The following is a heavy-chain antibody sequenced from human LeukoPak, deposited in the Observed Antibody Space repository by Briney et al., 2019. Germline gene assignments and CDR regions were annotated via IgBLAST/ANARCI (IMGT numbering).Heavy chain of an antibody. CDR3: ARDESSYIVVVPAVNWFDP. J-gene: IGHJ5*02. CDR2: ISAYNGNT. CDR1: GYTFTSYG. Sequence: GASVKVSRKASGYTFTSYGISWVRQAPGQGREWMGWISAYNGNTNYAQKLQGRVTMTTDTSTSTAYMELRSLRSDDTAVYYCARDESSYIVVVPAVNWFDPWGQGTLVTVSS. D-gene: IGHD2-2*01. V-gene: IGHV1-18*01.